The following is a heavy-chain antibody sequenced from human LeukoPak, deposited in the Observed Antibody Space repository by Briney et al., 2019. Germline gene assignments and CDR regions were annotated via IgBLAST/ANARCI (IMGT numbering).Heavy chain of an antibody. Sequence: SETLSLTCTVSGGSISSSSYYWGWIRQPPGKGLEWIGSIYYSGSTYYNPSLKSRVTISVDTSKNQFSLKLSSVTAADTAVYYCARDPYSVVVPAARRGFDPWGQGTLVTVSS. CDR2: IYYSGST. D-gene: IGHD2-2*01. CDR3: ARDPYSVVVPAARRGFDP. CDR1: GGSISSSSYY. V-gene: IGHV4-39*07. J-gene: IGHJ5*02.